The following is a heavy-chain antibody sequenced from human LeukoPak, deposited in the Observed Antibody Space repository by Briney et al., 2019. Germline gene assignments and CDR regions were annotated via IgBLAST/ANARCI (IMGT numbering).Heavy chain of an antibody. CDR2: FDPEDGET. CDR3: ATYSSSWTQFDY. J-gene: IGHJ4*02. Sequence: ASVKVSCKVSGYTLTELSMHWVRQAPGKGLEWMGGFDPEDGETIYAQKFQGRVTMTEDTSTDTAYMELSSLRSEDTAVYYCATYSSSWTQFDYWGQGTLVTVSS. CDR1: GYTLTELS. D-gene: IGHD6-13*01. V-gene: IGHV1-24*01.